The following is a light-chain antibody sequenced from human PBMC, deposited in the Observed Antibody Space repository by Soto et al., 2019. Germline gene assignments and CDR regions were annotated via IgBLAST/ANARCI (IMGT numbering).Light chain of an antibody. V-gene: IGKV1-5*03. J-gene: IGKJ4*01. CDR1: QSLSSW. Sequence: DIQMTQSPSTLSASVGDRVTITCRASQSLSSWLAWYQQKPGKAPKLLIYKASSLESGVPSRFSGSGSGTDFTLTISSLQPDDFATYYCQHYNGYPITFGGGTKV. CDR3: QHYNGYPIT. CDR2: KAS.